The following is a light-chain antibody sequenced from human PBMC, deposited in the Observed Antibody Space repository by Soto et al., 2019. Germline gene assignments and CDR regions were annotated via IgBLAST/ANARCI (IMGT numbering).Light chain of an antibody. CDR1: QAVNTR. V-gene: IGKV3-11*01. CDR2: LAS. J-gene: IGKJ1*01. Sequence: EIVLTQSPATLSSFPGDRVTLSCRASQAVNTRLAWYQHKPGQAPRLLIYLASNRAAGVPARFSGSGSGTDFTLTISDVEPEDFAVYYCQQYAVWPPQTFGQGTKVDIK. CDR3: QQYAVWPPQT.